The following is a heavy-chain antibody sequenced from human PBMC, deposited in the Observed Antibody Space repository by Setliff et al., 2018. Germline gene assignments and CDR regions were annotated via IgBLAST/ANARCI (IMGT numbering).Heavy chain of an antibody. D-gene: IGHD3-22*01. CDR2: IRNKDNSYTT. J-gene: IGHJ3*02. V-gene: IGHV3-72*01. Sequence: SLRLSCAASGFTFSAHYMDWLRQAPGKGLEWVGRIRNKDNSYTTEYAASVKGRFTISRDNAKRSLYLQMNGLRADDTGGYYCVRDDADNYDAFDNWGQGTLVTVSS. CDR1: GFTFSAHY. CDR3: VRDDADNYDAFDN.